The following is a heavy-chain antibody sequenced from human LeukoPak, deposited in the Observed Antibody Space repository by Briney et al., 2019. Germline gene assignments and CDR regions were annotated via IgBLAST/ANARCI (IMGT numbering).Heavy chain of an antibody. D-gene: IGHD2-2*01. Sequence: GGSLRLSCAASGFTFSSYAMSWVRQAPGKGLEWVSAISGSGGSTYYADSVKGRFTISRDNSKNTLYPQMNSLRAEDTAVYYCAKDWRGTVVPRAFDIWGQGTMVTVSS. CDR1: GFTFSSYA. V-gene: IGHV3-23*01. J-gene: IGHJ3*02. CDR3: AKDWRGTVVPRAFDI. CDR2: ISGSGGST.